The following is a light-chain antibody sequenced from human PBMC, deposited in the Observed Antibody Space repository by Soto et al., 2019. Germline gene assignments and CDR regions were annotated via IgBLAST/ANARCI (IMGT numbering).Light chain of an antibody. J-gene: IGKJ1*01. CDR2: GAS. CDR1: QSVSNS. CDR3: QQYNNWPPWT. V-gene: IGKV3-15*01. Sequence: IVMTQSPATLSVAPGERATLSCRASQSVSNSLAWYQQKPGQAPRLLIYGASTRATGIPARFSGSGSGTEFTLTISSLQSEDFAVYYCQQYNNWPPWTFGQGTKVEIK.